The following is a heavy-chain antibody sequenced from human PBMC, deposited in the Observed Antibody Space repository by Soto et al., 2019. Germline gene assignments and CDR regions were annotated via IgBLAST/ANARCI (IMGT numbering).Heavy chain of an antibody. J-gene: IGHJ5*01. CDR3: ASMIGDPVLSFDS. Sequence: QVQLQESGPGLVKPSETLSLTCTVSGGSISSYYWSWIRQPPGKGLEWIGFIFYSGSTSYNPSLTSRVTISIDTSEYQFSLKLNSVTAADTAVYYCASMIGDPVLSFDSWGQGTLVAVS. V-gene: IGHV4-59*01. CDR2: IFYSGST. CDR1: GGSISSYY. D-gene: IGHD3-10*02.